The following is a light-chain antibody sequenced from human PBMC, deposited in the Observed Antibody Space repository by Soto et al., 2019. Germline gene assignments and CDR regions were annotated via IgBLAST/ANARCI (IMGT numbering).Light chain of an antibody. CDR1: QGISNY. V-gene: IGKV1-27*01. CDR2: AAS. Sequence: DLQMTQSPSSLSASVGDRVTITCRARQGISNYLAWYQQKPGKVPKLLIYAASTLQSGVPSRFSGSGSGTDFTLTISSLQPEAVATYYCQAGITFGPGTKVDIK. CDR3: QAGIT. J-gene: IGKJ3*01.